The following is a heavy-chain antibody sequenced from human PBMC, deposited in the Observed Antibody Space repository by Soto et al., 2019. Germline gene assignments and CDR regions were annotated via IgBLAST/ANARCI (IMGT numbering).Heavy chain of an antibody. CDR1: GGSISSSSYY. CDR2: IYYSGST. J-gene: IGHJ4*02. V-gene: IGHV4-39*01. Sequence: SETLSLTCTVSGGSISSSSYYWGWIRQPPGKGLEWIGSIYYSGSTYYNPSLKSRVTISVDTSKNQFSLKLSSVTAADTAVYYCARHNPLDLYNYDSSGYYYDYWGQGTLVTVSS. CDR3: ARHNPLDLYNYDSSGYYYDY. D-gene: IGHD3-22*01.